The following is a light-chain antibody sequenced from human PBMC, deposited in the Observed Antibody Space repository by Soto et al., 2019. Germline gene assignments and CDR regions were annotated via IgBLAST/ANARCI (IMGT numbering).Light chain of an antibody. Sequence: EIVMTQSPATLSVSPGERATLSCRASQSVSSNLAWYQQKPGQAPRLLIYGASTRATGIPARFSGSGSGTEFTLTISSLQSEDFATYFCQQSYTTPVYSFGQGTKLEIK. J-gene: IGKJ2*01. CDR1: QSVSSN. V-gene: IGKV3-15*01. CDR2: GAS. CDR3: QQSYTTPVYS.